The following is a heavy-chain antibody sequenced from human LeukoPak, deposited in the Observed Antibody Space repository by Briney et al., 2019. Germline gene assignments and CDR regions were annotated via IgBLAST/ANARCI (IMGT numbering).Heavy chain of an antibody. J-gene: IGHJ4*02. D-gene: IGHD4-17*01. CDR2: IIHIFGRG. CDR1: VCTFISYA. V-gene: IGHV1-69*13. Sequence: SVKVSCKASVCTFISYAISWVRQAPGQGREWMGRIIHIFGRGNHAQKFQVRVTITPDESTSTAYMELSSLRSEDTAVYYCARAHDYGDSVDYWGQGTLVTVSS. CDR3: ARAHDYGDSVDY.